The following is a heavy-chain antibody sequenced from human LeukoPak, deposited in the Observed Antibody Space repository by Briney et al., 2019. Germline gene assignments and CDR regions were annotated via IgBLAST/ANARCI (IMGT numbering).Heavy chain of an antibody. CDR3: ARDGSGYDSVAFDI. CDR2: ISSSSSYI. J-gene: IGHJ3*02. V-gene: IGHV3-11*06. CDR1: GFTFSDYY. D-gene: IGHD5-12*01. Sequence: GGSLRLSCAASGFTFSDYYMSWIRQAPGKGLEWVSYISSSSSYIYYADSVKGRFTISRDNAKNSLYLQMNSLRAEDTAVYYCARDGSGYDSVAFDIWGQGTMVTVSS.